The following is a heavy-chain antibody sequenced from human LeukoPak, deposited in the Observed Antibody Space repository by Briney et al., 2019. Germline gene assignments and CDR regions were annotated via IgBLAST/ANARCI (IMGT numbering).Heavy chain of an antibody. Sequence: GGSLRLSCAASGFTVSSNYMSWVRQAPGKGLEWVAVISYDGNKKYYGDPVKGRFTISRDNSKNTLYLQMNSLRAEDTAVYYCARERIAAVGTGWFDPWGQGTLVTVSS. CDR3: ARERIAAVGTGWFDP. V-gene: IGHV3-30*03. CDR1: GFTVSSNY. J-gene: IGHJ5*02. D-gene: IGHD6-13*01. CDR2: ISYDGNKK.